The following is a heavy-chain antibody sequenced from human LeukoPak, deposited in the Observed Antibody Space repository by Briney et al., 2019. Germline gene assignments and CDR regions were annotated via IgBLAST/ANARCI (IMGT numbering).Heavy chain of an antibody. V-gene: IGHV4-39*01. Sequence: SETLSLTCSVSGGSISSSDYYWGWIRQPPGKGLEWIGTMFYSGITYYSPSLKSRVTISVDTSKNQFSLKLSSVTVADTAVYFCARHGSSGVVITNFDYWGQGTLVTVSS. CDR3: ARHGSSGVVITNFDY. CDR2: MFYSGIT. J-gene: IGHJ4*02. CDR1: GGSISSSDYY. D-gene: IGHD3-3*01.